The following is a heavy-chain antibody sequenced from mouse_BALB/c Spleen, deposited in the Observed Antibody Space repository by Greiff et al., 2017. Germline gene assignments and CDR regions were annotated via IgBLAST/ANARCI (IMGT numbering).Heavy chain of an antibody. Sequence: VQLKQSGPELVKPGASVKMSCKASGYTFTSYVMHWVKQKPGQGLEWIGYINPYNDGTKYNEKFKGKATLTSDKSSSTAYMELSSRTSEDSAVYYCARELSGSMYYFDYWGQGTTLTVSS. CDR1: GYTFTSYV. D-gene: IGHD1-1*01. CDR2: INPYNDGT. V-gene: IGHV1-14*01. J-gene: IGHJ2*01. CDR3: ARELSGSMYYFDY.